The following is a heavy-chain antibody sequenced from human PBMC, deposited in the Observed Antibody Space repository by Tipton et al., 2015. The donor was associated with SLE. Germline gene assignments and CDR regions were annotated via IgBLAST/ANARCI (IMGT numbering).Heavy chain of an antibody. Sequence: TLSLTCAVYGGSISSYYWSWIRQPPGKGLEWIGYIYYSGSTNYNPSLKSRVTISVDTSKNQFSLKLSSVTAADTAVYYCARGGVGATSHWGQGTLVTVSS. J-gene: IGHJ4*02. CDR1: GGSISSYY. CDR2: IYYSGST. V-gene: IGHV4-59*12. D-gene: IGHD1-26*01. CDR3: ARGGVGATSH.